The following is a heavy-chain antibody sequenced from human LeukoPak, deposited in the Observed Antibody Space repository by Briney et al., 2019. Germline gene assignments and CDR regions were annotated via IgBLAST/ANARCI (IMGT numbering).Heavy chain of an antibody. V-gene: IGHV4-31*03. CDR2: IYYSGST. CDR3: ARARSEMVIINWFDP. CDR1: GGSISSGGYY. D-gene: IGHD3-3*01. J-gene: IGHJ5*02. Sequence: SETLSLTCTVSGGSISSGGYYWSWIRQHPGKGLEWIGYIYYSGSTYYNPSLKSRVTISVDTSKNQFPLKLSSVTAADTAVYYCARARSEMVIINWFDPWGQGTLVTVSS.